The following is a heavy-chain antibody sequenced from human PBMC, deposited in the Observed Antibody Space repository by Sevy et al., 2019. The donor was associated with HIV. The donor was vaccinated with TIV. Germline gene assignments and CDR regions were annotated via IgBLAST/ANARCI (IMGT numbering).Heavy chain of an antibody. CDR3: AKDLAGPARRYFDY. CDR2: IRYDGSDK. J-gene: IGHJ4*02. Sequence: GGSLRLSCTASGFTFSNFGMHWVRQVPGKGLEWVTFIRYDGSDKYYAASVKGRFTISRDDSKNTLYLQMDSLRVEDTAIYYCAKDLAGPARRYFDYWGQGTLVTVSS. D-gene: IGHD2-15*01. CDR1: GFTFSNFG. V-gene: IGHV3-30*02.